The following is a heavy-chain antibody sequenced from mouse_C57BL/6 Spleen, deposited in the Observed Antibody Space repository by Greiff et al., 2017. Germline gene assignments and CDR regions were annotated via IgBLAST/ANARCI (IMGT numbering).Heavy chain of an antibody. J-gene: IGHJ1*03. CDR2: IYPGSGNT. CDR1: GYTFTSYW. V-gene: IGHV1-55*01. D-gene: IGHD2-10*02. CDR3: ARREYGNSWYFDV. Sequence: QVQLQQPGAELVKPGASVKMSCKASGYTFTSYWITWVKQRPGQGLEWIGDIYPGSGNTNYNEKFKSKATLTVDTSSSTAYMQLSSLTSEDSAVYYCARREYGNSWYFDVWGTGTTVTVSS.